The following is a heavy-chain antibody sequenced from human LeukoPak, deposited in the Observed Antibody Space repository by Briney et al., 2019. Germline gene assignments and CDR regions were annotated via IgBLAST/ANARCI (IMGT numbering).Heavy chain of an antibody. Sequence: GGSLRLSCAGSGFSFDDYGMHWVRQVQGKGLEWVAGITYNSGSVNYVDSVKGRFTISRDNAKNSLYLQMNSLRPEDTALCYCAKGASSTWYPYFDNWGQGILVTVSS. J-gene: IGHJ4*02. CDR2: ITYNSGSV. CDR3: AKGASSTWYPYFDN. D-gene: IGHD2-15*01. CDR1: GFSFDDYG. V-gene: IGHV3-9*01.